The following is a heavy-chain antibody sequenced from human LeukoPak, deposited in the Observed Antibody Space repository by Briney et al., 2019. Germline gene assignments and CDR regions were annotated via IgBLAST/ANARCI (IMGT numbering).Heavy chain of an antibody. CDR2: TSYDGSDK. CDR1: GFTFNNYG. V-gene: IGHV3-30*18. Sequence: PGGSLRLSCAASGFTFNNYGMPWVRQAPGKGLEWVAVTSYDGSDKHHADPVKGRFTIARDNSKNTLYLQMNSLRTEDTAVYYCAKIATQWELVLSWYFDFWPVPPWSRSP. CDR3: AKIATQWELVLSWYFDF. J-gene: IGHJ2*01. D-gene: IGHD1-26*01.